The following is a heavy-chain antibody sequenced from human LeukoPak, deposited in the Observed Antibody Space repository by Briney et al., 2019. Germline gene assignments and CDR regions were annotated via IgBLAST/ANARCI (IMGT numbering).Heavy chain of an antibody. D-gene: IGHD3-10*01. V-gene: IGHV1-46*01. CDR1: GYTFTSYH. J-gene: IGHJ5*02. CDR3: ARDGVTMVRGVIITNWFDP. CDR2: INPSGGST. Sequence: ASVTVSFTASGYTFTSYHMHWVRQAPGPGLEWMGIINPSGGSTSYAQKFQGRVTMTRDTTISTAYMELSRLRSDDTAVYYCARDGVTMVRGVIITNWFDPWGQGTLVTVSS.